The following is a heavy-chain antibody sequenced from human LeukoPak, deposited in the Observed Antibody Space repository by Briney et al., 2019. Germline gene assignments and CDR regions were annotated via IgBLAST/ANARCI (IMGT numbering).Heavy chain of an antibody. CDR3: AKHRGYSYGSLGMDV. D-gene: IGHD5-18*01. CDR2: ISYDGSNK. CDR1: GFTFSSYV. Sequence: GRSLRLSCAASGFTFSSYVMHWVRQAPGKGLEWVAVISYDGSNKYYADSVKGRFTISRDNPKNTLYLQMNSLRAEDTAVYYCAKHRGYSYGSLGMDVWGQGTTVTVSS. J-gene: IGHJ6*02. V-gene: IGHV3-30*18.